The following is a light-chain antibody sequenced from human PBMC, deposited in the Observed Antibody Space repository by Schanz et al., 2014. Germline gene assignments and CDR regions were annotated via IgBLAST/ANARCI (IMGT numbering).Light chain of an antibody. Sequence: EIVMTQSPATLSVSPGERATLSCRASQSVSSNLAWYQQKPGQAPRLLIYGASSRATGIPDRFSGSGSGTEFTLTISSLQSEDFVVYYCQQYDNWWTFGPGTKVEIK. J-gene: IGKJ1*01. CDR3: QQYDNWWT. V-gene: IGKV3D-15*01. CDR1: QSVSSN. CDR2: GAS.